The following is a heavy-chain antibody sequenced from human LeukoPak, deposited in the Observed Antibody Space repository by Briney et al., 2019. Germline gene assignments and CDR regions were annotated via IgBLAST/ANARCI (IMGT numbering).Heavy chain of an antibody. Sequence: SVTVSFMGSVYTLIDYYMHGVRQAPGQGVAWVGWINRNSGGTNYAQKFQGRVTMTRDTSISTAYMELSRLRSDDTAVYYCARGYRDYYYYGMDVWGQGTTVTVSS. J-gene: IGHJ6*02. D-gene: IGHD3-16*02. CDR1: VYTLIDYY. CDR3: ARGYRDYYYYGMDV. V-gene: IGHV1-2*02. CDR2: INRNSGGT.